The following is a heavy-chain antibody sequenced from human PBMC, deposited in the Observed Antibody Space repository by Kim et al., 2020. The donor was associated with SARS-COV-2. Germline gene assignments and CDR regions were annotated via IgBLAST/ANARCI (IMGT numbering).Heavy chain of an antibody. J-gene: IGHJ4*02. CDR2: IYPGDSDT. Sequence: GESLKISCKGSGYSLTSYWIGWVRQMPGKGLEWMGIIYPGDSDTRYSPSFQGQVTISADKSISTAYLQWSSLKASDTAMYYCATTSGYSSGWYYFDYWGQGTLVTVSS. V-gene: IGHV5-51*01. CDR1: GYSLTSYW. D-gene: IGHD6-19*01. CDR3: ATTSGYSSGWYYFDY.